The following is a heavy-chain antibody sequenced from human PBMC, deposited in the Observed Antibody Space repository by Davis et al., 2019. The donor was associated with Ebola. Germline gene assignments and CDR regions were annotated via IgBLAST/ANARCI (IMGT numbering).Heavy chain of an antibody. CDR1: GGSISSYY. CDR3: ARVGAASGRELDV. Sequence: PSETLSLTCTVSGGSISSYYWSWIRQPAGKGLEWIGRIYTTGSTNYNPSLKSRVTMSVDTSKNQFSLKLSSVTAADTAVYYCARVGAASGRELDVWGKGATVTVSS. V-gene: IGHV4-4*07. D-gene: IGHD3-10*01. J-gene: IGHJ6*04. CDR2: IYTTGST.